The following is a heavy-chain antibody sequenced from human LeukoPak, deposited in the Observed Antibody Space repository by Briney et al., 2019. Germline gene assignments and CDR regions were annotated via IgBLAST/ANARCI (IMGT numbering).Heavy chain of an antibody. D-gene: IGHD1-1*01. J-gene: IGHJ1*01. Sequence: SETLSLTCTASGGSISSSSYYWGWIRQPPGKGLEWIGSVYYTGASYYNPSLKSRVTISIDTSKNHFSLNLTSVTAADTAVYYCARGPPTAQYFQHWGQGTLVTVSS. V-gene: IGHV4-39*07. CDR3: ARGPPTAQYFQH. CDR1: GGSISSSSYY. CDR2: VYYTGAS.